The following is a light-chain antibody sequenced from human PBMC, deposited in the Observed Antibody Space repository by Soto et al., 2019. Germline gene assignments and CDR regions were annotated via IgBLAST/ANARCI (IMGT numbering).Light chain of an antibody. V-gene: IGLV2-23*02. CDR1: SSDVGTYNL. CDR3: CSYAGSSSSI. CDR2: EVT. J-gene: IGLJ1*01. Sequence: QSVLTQPASVSGSPGQSITISCSGTSSDVGTYNLVSWYQQYPGKAPRLMIYEVTKRPSGVSNRFSGSKSGNTASLTISGLQPEEEADYYCCSYAGSSSSIFGPGTKVTVL.